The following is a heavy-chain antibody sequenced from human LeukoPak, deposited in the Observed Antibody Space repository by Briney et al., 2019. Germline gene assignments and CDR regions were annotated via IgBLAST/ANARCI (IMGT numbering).Heavy chain of an antibody. J-gene: IGHJ4*02. D-gene: IGHD6-19*01. CDR3: ARGPSGHSSGYVDY. CDR2: ISPDGTNI. V-gene: IGHV3-30-3*01. CDR1: GFTFRSYS. Sequence: GGSLRLSCAASGFTFRSYSMHWVRQAPVRGLESVAVISPDGTNIYYAGSVKGRFTISRDNSKNSLYLQMNSLRAEDTAVYYCARGPSGHSSGYVDYWGQGTLVTVSS.